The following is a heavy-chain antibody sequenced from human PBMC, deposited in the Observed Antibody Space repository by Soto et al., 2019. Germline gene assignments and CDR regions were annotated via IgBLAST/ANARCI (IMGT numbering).Heavy chain of an antibody. CDR3: ARGSWDDVSGHYYMDV. D-gene: IGHD1-1*01. J-gene: IGHJ6*03. V-gene: IGHV6-1*01. Sequence: PPQTLSLTCDISGDSVSSNIAGWNWIRQTPSRGLEWLGRTYYKSKWYYTYAASVKSRITVSPDTSKNQFSLQLTSVTPEDTAVYYCARGSWDDVSGHYYMDVWDKGTTVTVSS. CDR2: TYYKSKWYY. CDR1: GDSVSSNIAG.